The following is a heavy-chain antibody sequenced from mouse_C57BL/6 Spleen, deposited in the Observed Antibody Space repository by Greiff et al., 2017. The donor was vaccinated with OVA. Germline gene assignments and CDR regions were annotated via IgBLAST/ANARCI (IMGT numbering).Heavy chain of an antibody. V-gene: IGHV1-64*01. J-gene: IGHJ1*03. CDR3: ARSYGSTYWYFDV. D-gene: IGHD1-1*01. CDR2: IHPNSGST. Sequence: VQLQQPGAELVKPGASVKLSCKASGYTFTSYWMHWVKQRPGQGLEWIGMIHPNSGSTNYNEKFKNKATLTVDKSSSTAYMQLSSLTSEDSAVYYCARSYGSTYWYFDVWGTGTTVTVSS. CDR1: GYTFTSYW.